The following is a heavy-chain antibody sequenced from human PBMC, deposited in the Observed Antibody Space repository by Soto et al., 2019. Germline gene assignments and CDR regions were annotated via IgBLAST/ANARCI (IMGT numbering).Heavy chain of an antibody. V-gene: IGHV1-69*01. Sequence: QVQLVQSGAEVKKPGSSVKVSCKASGGTFSSYAISWVRQAPGQGLEWMGGIIPIFGTANYAQKFQGRVTITADECTSTAYMELSSLRSEDTAVYYCARVLGRGYSYGYGNTYFDYWGQGTLVTVSS. CDR2: IIPIFGTA. J-gene: IGHJ4*02. D-gene: IGHD5-18*01. CDR1: GGTFSSYA. CDR3: ARVLGRGYSYGYGNTYFDY.